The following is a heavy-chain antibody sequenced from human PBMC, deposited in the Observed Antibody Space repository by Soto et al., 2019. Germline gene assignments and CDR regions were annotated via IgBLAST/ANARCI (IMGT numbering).Heavy chain of an antibody. CDR3: ARSSSSWYMYWFDP. D-gene: IGHD6-13*01. Sequence: SETLSLTCAVYGGSFSGYYWSWIRQPPGKGLEWIGEINHSGSTNYNPSLKSRVTISVDTSKNQFSLKLSSVTAADTAVYYCARSSSSWYMYWFDPWGQGTLVTVSS. CDR2: INHSGST. J-gene: IGHJ5*02. V-gene: IGHV4-34*01. CDR1: GGSFSGYY.